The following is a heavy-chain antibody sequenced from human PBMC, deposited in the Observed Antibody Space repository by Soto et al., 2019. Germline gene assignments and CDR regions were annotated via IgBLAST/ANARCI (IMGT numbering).Heavy chain of an antibody. CDR3: ARAIPRLWFGELLHGDYYYYYMDV. Sequence: SETLSLTCAVYGGSFSGYYWSWIRQPPGKGLEWIGEINHSGSTNYNPSLKSRVTISVDTSKNQFSLKLSSVTAADTAVYYCARAIPRLWFGELLHGDYYYYYMDVWGKGTTVTVSS. CDR2: INHSGST. D-gene: IGHD3-10*01. CDR1: GGSFSGYY. V-gene: IGHV4-34*01. J-gene: IGHJ6*03.